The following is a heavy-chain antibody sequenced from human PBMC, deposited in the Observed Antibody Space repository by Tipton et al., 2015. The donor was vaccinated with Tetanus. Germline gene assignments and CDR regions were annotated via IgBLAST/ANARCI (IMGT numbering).Heavy chain of an antibody. CDR1: DGSFSAYY. CDR2: INYSGSS. J-gene: IGHJ6*02. Sequence: TLSLTCDVYDGSFSAYYWTWIRQPPGKGLEWIGYINYSGSSYYSPSLKSRVSISVDGSNNQFSLDLNSVTAADTAVYYCARAHYDFWSSDSYYYGMDVWGQGTTVTVSS. CDR3: ARAHYDFWSSDSYYYGMDV. V-gene: IGHV4-34*01. D-gene: IGHD3-3*01.